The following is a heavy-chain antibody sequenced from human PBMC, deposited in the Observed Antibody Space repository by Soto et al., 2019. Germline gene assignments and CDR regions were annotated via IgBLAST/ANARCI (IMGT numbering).Heavy chain of an antibody. Sequence: GGSLRLSCAASGFTFSSYWMHWVRQAPGKGLVWVSSISSNGNYIYYADSMKGRFTISRDNAEKSLYLQMNSLRGEDTAVYYCARGTHYYDSIGYSHFFDYWGQGTLVTVSS. CDR1: GFTFSSYW. CDR3: ARGTHYYDSIGYSHFFDY. D-gene: IGHD3-22*01. J-gene: IGHJ4*02. V-gene: IGHV3-21*01. CDR2: ISSNGNYI.